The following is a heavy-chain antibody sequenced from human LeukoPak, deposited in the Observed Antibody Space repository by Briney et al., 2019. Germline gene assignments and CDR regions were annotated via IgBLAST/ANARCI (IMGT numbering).Heavy chain of an antibody. J-gene: IGHJ2*01. CDR3: ARLDYGDYVPYWYFDL. D-gene: IGHD4-17*01. V-gene: IGHV4-39*07. Sequence: SETLSLTCTVSGGSISSSSYYWGWIRQPPGKGLEWIGSIYYSGSTYYNPSLKSRVTISVDTSKNQFSLKLSSVTAADTAVYYCARLDYGDYVPYWYFDLWGRGTLVTVSS. CDR1: GGSISSSSYY. CDR2: IYYSGST.